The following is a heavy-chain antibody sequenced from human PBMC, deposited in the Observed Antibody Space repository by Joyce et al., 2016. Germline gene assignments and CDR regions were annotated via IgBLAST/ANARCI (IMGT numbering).Heavy chain of an antibody. V-gene: IGHV4-59*01. CDR1: GDSIGTYY. J-gene: IGHJ4*02. CDR2: IFYTGST. D-gene: IGHD6-13*01. CDR3: ARVGSSWSFGY. Sequence: QVQLQESGPGLVKPSETLSLTCTVSGDSIGTYYWNCIRQPPGKGLEWIGYIFYTGSTNYNPSLKSRVTMSVDMSKNQFSLNLNSVTAADTAVYYCARVGSSWSFGYWGQGTLVTVSS.